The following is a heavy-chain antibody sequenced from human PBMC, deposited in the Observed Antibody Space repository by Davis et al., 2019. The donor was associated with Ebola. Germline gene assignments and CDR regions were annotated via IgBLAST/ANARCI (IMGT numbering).Heavy chain of an antibody. CDR1: GFTFSSYA. J-gene: IGHJ4*02. D-gene: IGHD1-26*01. CDR3: TSGGSLDY. CDR2: ISYDGSNK. V-gene: IGHV3-30-3*01. Sequence: SCAASGFTFSSYAMHWVRQAPGKGLEWVAVISYDGSNKYYADSVKGRFTISRDNSKNTLYLQMNSLKTEDTAVYYCTSGGSLDYWGQGTLVTVSS.